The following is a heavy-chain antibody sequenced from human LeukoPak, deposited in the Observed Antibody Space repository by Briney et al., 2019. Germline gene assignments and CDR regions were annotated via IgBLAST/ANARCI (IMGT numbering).Heavy chain of an antibody. CDR2: IYSREST. CDR1: GFIVGSNF. D-gene: IGHD1/OR15-1a*01. J-gene: IGHJ6*03. Sequence: GGSLRLSCAASGFIVGSNFMTWVRQAPGKGLEWVSVIYSRESTCYADSVKGRFTISRDNSKNTVYLQMNSLRAEDTAVYYCARDRVSGTNYYYYYMDVWGKGTTVTVSS. CDR3: ARDRVSGTNYYYYYMDV. V-gene: IGHV3-66*03.